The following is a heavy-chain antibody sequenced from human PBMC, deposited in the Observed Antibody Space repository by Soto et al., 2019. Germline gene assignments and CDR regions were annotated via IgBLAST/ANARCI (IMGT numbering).Heavy chain of an antibody. CDR1: GFTFSSYA. CDR2: ISYDGSNK. CDR3: ARSTFGGVIVSPPGY. Sequence: HPGGSLRLSCAASGFTFSSYAMHWVRQAPGKGLEWVAVISYDGSNKYYADSVKGRFTISRDNSKNTLYLQMNSLRAEDTAVYYCARSTFGGVIVSPPGYWGQGTLVTVS. D-gene: IGHD3-16*02. V-gene: IGHV3-30-3*01. J-gene: IGHJ4*02.